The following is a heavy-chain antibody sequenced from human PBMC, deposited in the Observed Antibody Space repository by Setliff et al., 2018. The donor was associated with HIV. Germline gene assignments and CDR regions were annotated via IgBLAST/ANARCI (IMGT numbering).Heavy chain of an antibody. J-gene: IGHJ6*03. CDR3: ARGRNYDSSGYGDYYYYMDV. V-gene: IGHV1-69*13. Sequence: SVKVSCKASGGTFSSYPISGVRQAPGQGLEGMGGIIPIFGTTHYAQKFQGRVTVTADESTSTAYMQLSSLRSDDTAVYYCARGRNYDSSGYGDYYYYMDVWGKGTTVTVSS. CDR1: GGTFSSYP. CDR2: IIPIFGTT. D-gene: IGHD3-22*01.